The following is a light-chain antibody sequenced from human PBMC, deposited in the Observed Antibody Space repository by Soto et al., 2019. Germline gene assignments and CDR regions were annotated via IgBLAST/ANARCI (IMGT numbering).Light chain of an antibody. Sequence: EIVLTQSPGTLSLSPGERATLSCRASQSVSSNYLAWYQRKPGQAPRLLIYGASSRAIDIPNRFSGSGSGTDFTLTITRLEPEDFAVYYCQQYGSSPPTFGQRTKVEI. V-gene: IGKV3-20*01. CDR2: GAS. CDR3: QQYGSSPPT. CDR1: QSVSSNY. J-gene: IGKJ1*01.